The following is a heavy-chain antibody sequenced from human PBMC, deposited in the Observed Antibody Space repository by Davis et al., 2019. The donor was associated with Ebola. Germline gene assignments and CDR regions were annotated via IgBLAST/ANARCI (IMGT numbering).Heavy chain of an antibody. D-gene: IGHD6-13*01. V-gene: IGHV1-69*13. CDR1: GGTFSSYA. CDR2: IIPIFGTA. Sequence: SVKVSCKASGGTFSSYAISWVLQAPGQGLEWMGGIIPIFGTANYAQKFQGRVTITADESTSTAYMELSSLRSEDTAVYYCARVGSSKVYYYYGMDVWGQGTTVTVSS. CDR3: ARVGSSKVYYYYGMDV. J-gene: IGHJ6*02.